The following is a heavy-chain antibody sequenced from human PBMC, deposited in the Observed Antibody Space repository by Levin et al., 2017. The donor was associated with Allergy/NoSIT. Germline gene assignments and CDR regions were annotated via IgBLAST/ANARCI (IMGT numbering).Heavy chain of an antibody. J-gene: IGHJ4*02. V-gene: IGHV3-66*01. CDR1: GFTVSSNY. D-gene: IGHD6-6*01. CDR2: IYSGGST. CDR3: ARDRGSSSVDY. Sequence: GESLKISCAASGFTVSSNYMSWVRQAPGKGLEWVSVIYSGGSTYYADSVKGRFTISRDNSKNTLYLQMNSLRAEDTAVYYCARDRGSSSVDYWGQGTLVTVSS.